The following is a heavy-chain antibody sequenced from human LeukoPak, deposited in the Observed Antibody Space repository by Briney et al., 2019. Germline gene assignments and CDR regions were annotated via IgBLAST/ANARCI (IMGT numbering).Heavy chain of an antibody. J-gene: IGHJ2*01. CDR2: IYYSGNT. D-gene: IGHD3-16*01. CDR3: ARDGGNWYFDL. CDR1: GGSISSGSYY. V-gene: IGHV4-39*02. Sequence: TSETLSLTCTVSGGSISSGSYYWGWIRQPPGKGLEWIGSIYYSGNTYYNASLKSRVTISVDTSKNEFSLKVGSVTAADTAVYYCARDGGNWYFDLWGRGTLVTVSS.